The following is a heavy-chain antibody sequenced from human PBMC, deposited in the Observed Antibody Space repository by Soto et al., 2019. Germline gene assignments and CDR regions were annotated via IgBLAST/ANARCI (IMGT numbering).Heavy chain of an antibody. CDR3: AKSESGYSYGRRYYFDY. Sequence: EVQLLESGGGLVQPGGSLRLSCAASGFTFSSYAMSWVRQAPGKGLEWVSAISGSGGSTYYADSVKGRFTISRDNSKNTLYLQMNSLRAEDTAVYYCAKSESGYSYGRRYYFDYWGQGTLVTVSS. CDR1: GFTFSSYA. D-gene: IGHD5-18*01. V-gene: IGHV3-23*01. CDR2: ISGSGGST. J-gene: IGHJ4*02.